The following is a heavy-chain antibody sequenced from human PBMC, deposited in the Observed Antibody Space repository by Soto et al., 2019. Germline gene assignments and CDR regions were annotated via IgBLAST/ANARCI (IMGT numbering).Heavy chain of an antibody. J-gene: IGHJ5*02. CDR2: ISSSSSYI. Sequence: PGGSLRLSCAASGFTFSSYSMNWVRQAPGKGLEWVSSISSSSSYIYYADSVKGRFTISRDNAKNSLYLQMNSLRAEDTAVYYCARDVVPAAIRSGVFDPWGQGTLVTVSS. CDR3: ARDVVPAAIRSGVFDP. CDR1: GFTFSSYS. V-gene: IGHV3-21*01. D-gene: IGHD2-2*02.